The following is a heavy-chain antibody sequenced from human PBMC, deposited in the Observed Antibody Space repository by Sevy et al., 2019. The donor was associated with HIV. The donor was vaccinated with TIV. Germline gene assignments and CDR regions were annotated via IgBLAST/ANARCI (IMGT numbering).Heavy chain of an antibody. CDR3: VRDKEVGASILDA. CDR1: GFNFRNFW. CDR2: IKQDGSEA. V-gene: IGHV3-7*03. D-gene: IGHD1-26*01. J-gene: IGHJ5*02. Sequence: GGSLRLSCVASGFNFRNFWMSWVRQAPGKGLECVADIKQDGSEAYYVDSVKGRLPISGDNAKNSLYLQMNSLRDEDTAMYFCVRDKEVGASILDAWGQGTPVTVSS.